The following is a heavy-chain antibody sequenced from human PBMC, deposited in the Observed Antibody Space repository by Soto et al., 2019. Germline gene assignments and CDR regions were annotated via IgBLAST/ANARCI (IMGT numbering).Heavy chain of an antibody. CDR1: GGIFSTYA. D-gene: IGHD3-10*01. CDR2: IIPLFGTP. CDR3: ARDRDDYGSGNYYNRLDF. J-gene: IGHJ4*02. Sequence: QVQLVQSWSEVKKPGSSVKVSCKASGGIFSTYAISWLRQAPGQGLEWMGGIIPLFGTPNYAQRFQGRVTITSDESTSTAYMELSRLRSEDTAVYYCARDRDDYGSGNYYNRLDFWGQGTLVTVSS. V-gene: IGHV1-69*01.